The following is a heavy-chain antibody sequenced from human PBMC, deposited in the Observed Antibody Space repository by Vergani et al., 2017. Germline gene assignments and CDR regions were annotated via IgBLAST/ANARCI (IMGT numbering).Heavy chain of an antibody. Sequence: QVQLVQSGAEVKKPGSSVKVSCKASGGTFSSYAIRWVRQAPGQGLEWMGWIIPIFGIANYAQKFQGRVTITADKSTSTAYMELISLRSEDTSVYYCARVGVWSGSYYYYGMDVWGQGTTVTVSS. CDR3: ARVGVWSGSYYYYGMDV. CDR1: GGTFSSYA. D-gene: IGHD3-3*01. CDR2: IIPIFGIA. J-gene: IGHJ6*02. V-gene: IGHV1-69*17.